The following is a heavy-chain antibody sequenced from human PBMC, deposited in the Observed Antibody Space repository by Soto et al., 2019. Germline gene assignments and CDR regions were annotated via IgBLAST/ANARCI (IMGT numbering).Heavy chain of an antibody. V-gene: IGHV1-8*01. CDR2: MNPNSGNT. J-gene: IGHJ6*03. CDR1: GYTFTSYD. CDR3: ARGLESLGGTIFGVVIMGYYYYMDV. D-gene: IGHD3-3*01. Sequence: ASVKVSCKASGYTFTSYDINWVRQATGQGLEWMGWMNPNSGNTGYAQKFQGRVTMTRNTSISTAYMELSSLRSEDTAVYYCARGLESLGGTIFGVVIMGYYYYMDVWGKGTTVTVSS.